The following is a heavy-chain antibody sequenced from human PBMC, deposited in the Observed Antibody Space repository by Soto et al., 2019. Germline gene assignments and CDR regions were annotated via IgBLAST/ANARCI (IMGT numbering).Heavy chain of an antibody. CDR3: ARRWGRTFDY. CDR2: IYHSGTS. CDR1: GDSISSGGFS. D-gene: IGHD7-27*01. Sequence: SETLSLTCAVSGDSISSGGFSWSWIRQPPGKGLEWIGYIYHSGTSFYNPSLKSRVTISVDGSKNQFSLKVKSVTSADTAVYYCARRWGRTFDYWGQGTLVTVSS. J-gene: IGHJ4*02. V-gene: IGHV4-30-2*01.